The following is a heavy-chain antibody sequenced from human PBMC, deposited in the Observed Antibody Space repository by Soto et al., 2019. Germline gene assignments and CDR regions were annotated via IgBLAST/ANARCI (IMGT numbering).Heavy chain of an antibody. Sequence: GGSLRLSCAASGFTLSGYARTWVRQAPGKGLEWVPTIRGSGDSTYYANSVKGRFTISRDNSKNTLSLQMNNLRAEDTAVYYFAKEREYSSDFDTWGQGTLVTVSS. CDR1: GFTLSGYA. CDR2: IRGSGDST. V-gene: IGHV3-23*01. J-gene: IGHJ4*02. D-gene: IGHD6-19*01. CDR3: AKEREYSSDFDT.